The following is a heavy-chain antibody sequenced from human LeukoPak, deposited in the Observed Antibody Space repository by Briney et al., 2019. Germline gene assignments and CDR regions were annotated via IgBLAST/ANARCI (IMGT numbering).Heavy chain of an antibody. Sequence: GRSLRLSCAASGFTFSSYAMHWVRQAPGKGLEWVAVISYDGSNKYYADSVKGRFTISRDNSKNTLYLQMNSLRAEDTAVYYCASRADLEYSSSPFDYWGQGTLVTVSS. J-gene: IGHJ4*02. D-gene: IGHD6-6*01. V-gene: IGHV3-30-3*01. CDR1: GFTFSSYA. CDR2: ISYDGSNK. CDR3: ASRADLEYSSSPFDY.